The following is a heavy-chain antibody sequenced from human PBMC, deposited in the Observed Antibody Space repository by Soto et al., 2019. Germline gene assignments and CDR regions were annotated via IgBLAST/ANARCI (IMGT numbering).Heavy chain of an antibody. CDR3: ARQGRDGHNQGYGMDV. V-gene: IGHV5-51*01. Sequence: PGESLKISCEGSGYSFTSYWIAWVRQMPGKGLEWMGITHPGDSETRYSPSFEGQVTISADKSISTAYLQWSSLKASDTAMYYCARQGRDGHNQGYGMDVWGQGTTVTVPS. CDR1: GYSFTSYW. CDR2: THPGDSET. J-gene: IGHJ6*02.